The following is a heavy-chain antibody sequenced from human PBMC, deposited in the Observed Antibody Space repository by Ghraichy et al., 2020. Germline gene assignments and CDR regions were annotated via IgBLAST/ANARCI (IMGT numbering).Heavy chain of an antibody. CDR3: AAVARSVGATKPLDY. V-gene: IGHV3-21*01. CDR1: GFTFSSCD. CDR2: ISGGGGFI. D-gene: IGHD1-26*01. J-gene: IGHJ4*02. Sequence: GGPLRLSCAGSGFTFSSCDMDWVRQRPGKGLEWVSSISGGGGFIYYADSAKGRFTISRDNAKNLLYLQMNSLRAEDTAVYYCAAVARSVGATKPLDYWGQGTLVTVSS.